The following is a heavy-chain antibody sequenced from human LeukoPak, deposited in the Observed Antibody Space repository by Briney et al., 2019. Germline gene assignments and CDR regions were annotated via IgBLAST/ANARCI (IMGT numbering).Heavy chain of an antibody. Sequence: GASVKASCKASGGTFSSYAISWVRQAPGQGLEWMGWISAYNGNTNYAQKLQGRVTMTTDTSTSTAYMELRSLRSDDTAVYYCARDTALRGYSYGYGAYYYYMDVWGKGTTVTVSS. CDR1: GGTFSSYA. D-gene: IGHD5-18*01. CDR3: ARDTALRGYSYGYGAYYYYMDV. J-gene: IGHJ6*03. V-gene: IGHV1-18*01. CDR2: ISAYNGNT.